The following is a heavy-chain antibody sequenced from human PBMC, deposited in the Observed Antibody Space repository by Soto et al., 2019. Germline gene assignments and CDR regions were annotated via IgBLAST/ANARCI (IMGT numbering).Heavy chain of an antibody. CDR1: GYTFTSYG. CDR2: VNAYNGNT. CDR3: GREAVSGRTGFDY. V-gene: IGHV1-18*01. D-gene: IGHD6-19*01. J-gene: IGHJ4*02. Sequence: ASVKVSCKASGYTFTSYGISWVRQAPGQGLEWMGWVNAYNGNTKYAQKFQGRVTMTTDTSTSTAYMELRSLRSDDTAVYYCGREAVSGRTGFDYWGQGTLVTVSS.